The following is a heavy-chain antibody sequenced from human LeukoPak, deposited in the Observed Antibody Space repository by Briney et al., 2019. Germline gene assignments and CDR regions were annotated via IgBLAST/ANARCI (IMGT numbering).Heavy chain of an antibody. CDR3: ARLGGLRAFDI. CDR2: IYHSGST. Sequence: SETLSLTCAVSGYTISSGYYWGWIRQPPGKGLEWIGSIYHSGSTYYNPSLKSRVTISVDTSKNQFSLKLSSVTAAGTAEYYCARLGGLRAFDIWGQGTMVTVSS. V-gene: IGHV4-38-2*01. CDR1: GYTISSGYY. D-gene: IGHD5-12*01. J-gene: IGHJ3*02.